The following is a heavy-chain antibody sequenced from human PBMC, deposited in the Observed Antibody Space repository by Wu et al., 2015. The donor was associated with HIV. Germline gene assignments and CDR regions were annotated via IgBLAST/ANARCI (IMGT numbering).Heavy chain of an antibody. Sequence: QVQLVQSGAEMKKPGASVNISCKASGYTFTANYIHWVRQAPGQGLEWMGLINPGIGSTYYAEKFQGRVTMTRDTSMSTVNMQLGTLTSEDTAVYYCNRGMQGWVNDAFDIWGQGTMVTVSS. V-gene: IGHV1-46*03. CDR3: NRGMQGWVNDAFDI. J-gene: IGHJ3*02. D-gene: IGHD2-21*01. CDR2: INPGIGST. CDR1: GYTFTANY.